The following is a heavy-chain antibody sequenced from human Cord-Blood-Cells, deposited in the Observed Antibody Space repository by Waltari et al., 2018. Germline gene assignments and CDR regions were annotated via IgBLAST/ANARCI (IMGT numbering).Heavy chain of an antibody. CDR2: IRYDGSNK. V-gene: IGHV3-30*02. D-gene: IGHD4-17*01. CDR3: AVTTDAFDI. J-gene: IGHJ3*02. Sequence: QVQLVESGGGVVQPGGSLRLAFVAPGFTFSSYGMPWVRQAPGKGLEGVAFIRYDGSNKYYADSVKGRFTISRDNSKNTLYLQMNSLRAEDTAVYYCAVTTDAFDIWGQGTMVTVSS. CDR1: GFTFSSYG.